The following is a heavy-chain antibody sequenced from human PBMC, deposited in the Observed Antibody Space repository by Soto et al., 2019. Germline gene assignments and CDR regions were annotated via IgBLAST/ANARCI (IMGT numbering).Heavy chain of an antibody. J-gene: IGHJ5*02. D-gene: IGHD6-13*01. V-gene: IGHV1-69*13. CDR1: GDTFSSYA. CDR3: ARDYFIAAAGPGGWFDP. Sequence: EASVKVSCKASGDTFSSYAISWVRQAPGQGLEWMGGIIPSFGTANYAQKFQGRVTITADESTSTAYMELSSLRSEDTAVYYCARDYFIAAAGPGGWFDPWGQGTLVTVSS. CDR2: IIPSFGTA.